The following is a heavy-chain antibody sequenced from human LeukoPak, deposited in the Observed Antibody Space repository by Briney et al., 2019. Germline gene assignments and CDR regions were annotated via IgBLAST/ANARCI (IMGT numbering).Heavy chain of an antibody. CDR2: INPNGGT. CDR1: GYSISTSNW. V-gene: IGHV4-28*03. CDR3: AREYGDLDY. J-gene: IGHJ4*02. D-gene: IGHD4-17*01. Sequence: SETLSLTCAVSGYSISTSNWWGWIRQPAGKGLEWIGRINPNGGTNYNPSLKSRVTMSTDTSSNKFSLKLRSVTAADTAVYYCAREYGDLDYWGRGTLVTVSS.